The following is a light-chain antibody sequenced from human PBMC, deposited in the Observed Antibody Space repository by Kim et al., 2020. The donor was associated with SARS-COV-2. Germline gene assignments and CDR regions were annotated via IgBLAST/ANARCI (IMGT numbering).Light chain of an antibody. CDR2: GAS. V-gene: IGKV1-17*01. Sequence: ASVGDRVTITCRASQDIRNDLGWYQQNAGRAPKVLIYGASSLESGVPSRFSGSGSGTEFTLTISSLQPEDFATYFCLQHNIYPSTFGQGTRLEIK. CDR3: LQHNIYPST. CDR1: QDIRND. J-gene: IGKJ5*01.